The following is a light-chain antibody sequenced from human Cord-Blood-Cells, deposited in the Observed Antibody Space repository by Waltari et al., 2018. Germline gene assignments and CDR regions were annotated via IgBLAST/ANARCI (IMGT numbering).Light chain of an antibody. CDR2: AGR. CDR3: SSYAGSNNDV. CDR1: SSDVGGYNY. Sequence: QSDLTQPPSASGSPGQSVTISCTGTSSDVGGYNYVSWYQQHPGNAPKLMIHAGRKRPSGVPDRVSGSKSGNTTSLSVSGLQAEDEADYYCSSYAGSNNDVFGTGTKVSVL. J-gene: IGLJ1*01. V-gene: IGLV2-8*01.